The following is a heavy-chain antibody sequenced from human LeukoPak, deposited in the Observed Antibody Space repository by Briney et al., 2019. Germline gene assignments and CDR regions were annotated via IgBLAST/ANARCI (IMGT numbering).Heavy chain of an antibody. V-gene: IGHV3-53*01. Sequence: GGSLRLSCAVSGFTVSSNYMNWVRQAPGKGLEWVSVIYSGGMTYYADSVKGRFTISRDTSKNTLYLQMVSLRDEDTAVYYCARERRYCSGDNCYSGYDYWGRGTLVTVS. CDR2: IYSGGMT. D-gene: IGHD2-15*01. J-gene: IGHJ4*02. CDR3: ARERRYCSGDNCYSGYDY. CDR1: GFTVSSNY.